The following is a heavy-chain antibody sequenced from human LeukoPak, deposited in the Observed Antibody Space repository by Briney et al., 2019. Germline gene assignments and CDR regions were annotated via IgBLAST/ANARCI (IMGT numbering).Heavy chain of an antibody. CDR3: ASPNYYDSSGHYGMDV. CDR1: GGSIGPYY. Sequence: SETLSLTCIISGGSIGPYYWSWIRQAAGKGPEWIGRIYTTGTADYNPSLKGRVFLSVDTSKNQFSLKVTSVTAADTAVYYCASPNYYDSSGHYGMDVWGQGTTVTVSS. J-gene: IGHJ6*02. D-gene: IGHD3-22*01. CDR2: IYTTGTA. V-gene: IGHV4-4*07.